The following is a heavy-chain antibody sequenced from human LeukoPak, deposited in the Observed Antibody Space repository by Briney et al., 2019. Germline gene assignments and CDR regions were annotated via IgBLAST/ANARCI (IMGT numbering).Heavy chain of an antibody. J-gene: IGHJ3*02. Sequence: GGSLRPSCAASGFTFSSYAMSWVRQAPGKGLEWVSAISGSGGSTYYADSVKGRFTISRDNSKNTLYLQMNSLRAEDTAVYYCAKDPPHLDPYCSSTSCADAFDIWGQGTMVTVSS. D-gene: IGHD2-2*01. V-gene: IGHV3-23*01. CDR1: GFTFSSYA. CDR2: ISGSGGST. CDR3: AKDPPHLDPYCSSTSCADAFDI.